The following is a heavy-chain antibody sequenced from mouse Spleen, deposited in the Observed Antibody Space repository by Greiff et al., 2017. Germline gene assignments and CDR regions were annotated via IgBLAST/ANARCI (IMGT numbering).Heavy chain of an antibody. Sequence: EVKLVESGEGLVKPGGSLKLSCAASGFIFSSYAMSWVRQTPEKRLEWVAYISSGGDYIYYADTVKGRFTISRDNARNTLYLQMSSLKSEDTAMYYCTSHNYYGWFDVWGTGTTVTVSS. CDR1: GFIFSSYA. D-gene: IGHD6-1*01. CDR2: ISSGGDYI. CDR3: TSHNYYGWFDV. J-gene: IGHJ1*03. V-gene: IGHV5-9-1*02.